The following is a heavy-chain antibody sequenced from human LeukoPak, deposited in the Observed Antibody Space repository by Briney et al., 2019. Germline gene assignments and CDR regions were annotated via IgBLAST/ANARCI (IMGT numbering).Heavy chain of an antibody. Sequence: GGSLRLSCAASGFTFSSYAMSWVRQAPGKGLEWVSAISGSGGSTYYADSVKGRFTISRDNSKNTLFLQLNSLRAEDTAVYYCARLDTTMLFLDYWGQGTLVTVSS. CDR2: ISGSGGST. J-gene: IGHJ4*02. CDR3: ARLDTTMLFLDY. CDR1: GFTFSSYA. D-gene: IGHD5-18*01. V-gene: IGHV3-23*01.